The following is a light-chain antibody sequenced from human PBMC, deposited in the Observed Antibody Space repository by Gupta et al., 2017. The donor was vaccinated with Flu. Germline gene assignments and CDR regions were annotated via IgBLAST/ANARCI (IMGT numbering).Light chain of an antibody. CDR3: QQRSNWPST. V-gene: IGKV3-11*01. Sequence: GEIATLSCRASQSASSYFAWYQQKPGQTPRLLIYDASHRATGIPARFSGSGSGTDFTLTISRLEPEDFAVYYCQQRSNWPSTFGQGTKVEIK. J-gene: IGKJ1*01. CDR1: QSASSY. CDR2: DAS.